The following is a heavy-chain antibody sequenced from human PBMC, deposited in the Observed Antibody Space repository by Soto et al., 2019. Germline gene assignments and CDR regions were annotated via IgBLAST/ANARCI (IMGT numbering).Heavy chain of an antibody. J-gene: IGHJ4*02. CDR2: ISTSAGNT. CDR1: EFTFSSYA. V-gene: IGHV3-23*01. Sequence: GGSLRLSCAASEFTFSSYAMTWVRLAPGKGLEWVSSISTSAGNTYYADSVKGRFTISRDNSKNTLYLQMNSLRADDTAVYYCVKSRPHSSFDYWGQGTLVTVFS. CDR3: VKSRPHSSFDY.